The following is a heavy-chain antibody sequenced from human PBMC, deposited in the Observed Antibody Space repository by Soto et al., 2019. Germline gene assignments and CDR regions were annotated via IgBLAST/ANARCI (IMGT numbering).Heavy chain of an antibody. Sequence: PSETLSLTCTVSGGSISSYYWSWIRQPPGKGLEWIGYIYYSGSTYYNPSLKSRVTISVDTSKNQFSLKLSSVTAADTAVYYCARAAYDILTGYYFPPFDYWGQGTLVTVSS. CDR2: IYYSGST. J-gene: IGHJ4*02. CDR3: ARAAYDILTGYYFPPFDY. V-gene: IGHV4-30-4*01. CDR1: GGSISSYY. D-gene: IGHD3-9*01.